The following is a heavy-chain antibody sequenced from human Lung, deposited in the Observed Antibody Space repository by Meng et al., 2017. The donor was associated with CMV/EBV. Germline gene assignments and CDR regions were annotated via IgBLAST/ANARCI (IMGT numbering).Heavy chain of an antibody. D-gene: IGHD6-19*01. CDR1: GFTFSSYN. CDR3: ARVLLEERGWYYQGMDV. CDR2: INTSSSIM. J-gene: IGHJ6*02. Sequence: GESLKISCAASGFTFSSYNMNWVRQAPGKGLEWVSYINTSSSIMYYADSVKGRFTISRDNAKNSLYLQMNSLRAEDTAVYYCARVLLEERGWYYQGMDVWGQGNTVTVSS. V-gene: IGHV3-48*04.